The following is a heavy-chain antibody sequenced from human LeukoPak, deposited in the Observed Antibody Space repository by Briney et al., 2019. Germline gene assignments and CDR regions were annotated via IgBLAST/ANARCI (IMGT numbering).Heavy chain of an antibody. V-gene: IGHV1-2*02. D-gene: IGHD3-3*01. J-gene: IGHJ4*02. Sequence: ASVKVSCKASGYTFTSYGISWVRQAPGQGLEWMGWINPNSGDTNYAQKFQGRVTMTRDTSINTAYMELSRLRSDDTAVYYCARPNYDFWSGYRYYFDYWGQGTLVTVSS. CDR3: ARPNYDFWSGYRYYFDY. CDR2: INPNSGDT. CDR1: GYTFTSYG.